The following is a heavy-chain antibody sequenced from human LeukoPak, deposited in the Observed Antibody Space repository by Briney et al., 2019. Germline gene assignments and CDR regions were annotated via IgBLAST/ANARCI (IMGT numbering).Heavy chain of an antibody. CDR2: IYTSGST. Sequence: SETLSLTCTVSGGSISSYYWSWIRQPPGKGLEWIGYIYTSGSTNCNPSLKSRVTISVDTSKNQFSLKPSSVTAADTAVYYCARTNIVVVPAAIWSWFDPWGQGTLVTVSS. CDR3: ARTNIVVVPAAIWSWFDP. CDR1: GGSISSYY. J-gene: IGHJ5*02. D-gene: IGHD2-2*02. V-gene: IGHV4-4*09.